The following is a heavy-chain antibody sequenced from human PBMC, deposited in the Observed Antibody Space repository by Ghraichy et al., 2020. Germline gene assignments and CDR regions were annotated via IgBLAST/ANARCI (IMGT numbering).Heavy chain of an antibody. D-gene: IGHD1-14*01. V-gene: IGHV3-66*01. Sequence: GGSLRLSCAASGFTVSSNYMSWVRQAPGKGLEWVSVIYSGGSTYYADSVKGRFTISRDNSKNTLYLQMNSLRAEDTAVYYCAREIPPTEGPYDAFDIWGQGTMVTVSS. CDR2: IYSGGST. CDR1: GFTVSSNY. J-gene: IGHJ3*02. CDR3: AREIPPTEGPYDAFDI.